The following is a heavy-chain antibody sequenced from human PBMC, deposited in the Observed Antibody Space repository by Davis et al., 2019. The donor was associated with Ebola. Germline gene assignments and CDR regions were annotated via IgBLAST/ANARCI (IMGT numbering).Heavy chain of an antibody. CDR2: IYYSGST. V-gene: IGHV4-39*01. J-gene: IGHJ6*02. D-gene: IGHD3-16*01. CDR3: ATGEARDLYYHGMDV. CDR1: GGSISSSSYY. Sequence: MPSETLSLTCAVSGGSISSSSYYWGWIRQPPGKGLEWIGSIYYSGSTYYNPSLKSRVTISVDTSKNQFSLKLSSVTAADTAVYYCATGEARDLYYHGMDVWGQGTTVTVSS.